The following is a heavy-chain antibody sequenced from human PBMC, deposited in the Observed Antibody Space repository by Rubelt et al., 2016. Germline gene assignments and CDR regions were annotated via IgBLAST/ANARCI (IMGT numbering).Heavy chain of an antibody. CDR1: GFTLDNHA. J-gene: IGHJ2*01. V-gene: IGHV3-23*04. CDR3: AKSPLSPLAARNSYVDV. D-gene: IGHD6-19*01. Sequence: EVQLVESGGGLVQPGGSLRLSCEASGFTLDNHAMNWVRQAPGKGLEWVSGISSTGGASNYADSVRGRFIIYRDNSKNTLYLKMNPLRAPDTSVYYCAKSPLSPLAARNSYVDVWGRGTLVTVSS. CDR2: ISSTGGAS.